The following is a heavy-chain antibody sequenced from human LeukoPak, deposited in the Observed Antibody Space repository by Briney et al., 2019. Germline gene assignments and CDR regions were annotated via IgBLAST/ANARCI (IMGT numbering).Heavy chain of an antibody. CDR3: ARVAGRGGDY. Sequence: GGSLRLSCAASGFTFSNFWMTWVRQTPGKGLEWVAHINLDGSETYYVDSVKGRFTTSRDNAKNSLFLQLDSLRVEDAAVYYWARVAGRGGDYWGQGTPVTVSS. CDR1: GFTFSNFW. D-gene: IGHD2-15*01. CDR2: INLDGSET. V-gene: IGHV3-7*01. J-gene: IGHJ4*02.